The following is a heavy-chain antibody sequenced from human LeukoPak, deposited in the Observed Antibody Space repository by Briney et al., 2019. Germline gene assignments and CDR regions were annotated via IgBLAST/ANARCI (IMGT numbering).Heavy chain of an antibody. J-gene: IGHJ6*03. CDR3: ARVNNYINV. CDR2: IKQDGSGK. V-gene: IGHV3-7*01. CDR1: GFTFSSYW. Sequence: GGSLRLSCAASGFTFSSYWMAWVRQAPGKGLEWVANIKQDGSGKYYVDSVKGRFTISRDNAKNSLYLQMSSLRAEDTAVYYCARVNNYINVWGQGTTVTVSS. D-gene: IGHD2/OR15-2a*01.